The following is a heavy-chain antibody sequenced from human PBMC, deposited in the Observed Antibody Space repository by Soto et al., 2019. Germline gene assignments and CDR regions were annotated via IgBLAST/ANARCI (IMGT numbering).Heavy chain of an antibody. V-gene: IGHV1-69*02. CDR3: ASQPPDDYYYYYMDV. CDR2: IIPILGIA. CDR1: GGTFSSYT. J-gene: IGHJ6*03. Sequence: SVKVSCKASGGTFSSYTISWVRQAPGQGLEWMGRIIPILGIANYAQKFQGRVTITADKSTSTAYMELSSLRSEDTAVYYCASQPPDDYYYYYMDVWGKGTTVTVSS.